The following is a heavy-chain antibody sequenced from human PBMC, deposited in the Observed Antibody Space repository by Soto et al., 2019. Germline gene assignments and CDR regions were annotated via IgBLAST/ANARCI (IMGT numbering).Heavy chain of an antibody. CDR3: ARLVVVSPVANV. CDR1: GGAINTNNYY. CDR2: VFYDGTT. Sequence: QLQLQESGPGPVKPSGTLSLTCTVSGGAINTNNYYWGWVRQPPGKGLEWIGSVFYDGTTYYCPPPKRRGTISLATSRTQFSLKLNSVTAADTAVYYCARLVVVSPVANVWGQGTLVTVSS. V-gene: IGHV4-39*01. J-gene: IGHJ4*02. D-gene: IGHD2-2*01.